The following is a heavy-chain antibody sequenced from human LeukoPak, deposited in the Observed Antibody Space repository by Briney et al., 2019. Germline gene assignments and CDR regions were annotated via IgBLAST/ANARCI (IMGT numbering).Heavy chain of an antibody. CDR3: ANLTVTSDAFDI. CDR1: GGPISSYY. D-gene: IGHD4-17*01. CDR2: IYYSGST. V-gene: IGHV4-59*01. Sequence: PSETLSLPCTVSGGPISSYYWSWIRQPPGKGLEWIGHIYYSGSTNYNPSLKSRLTIFVDTSKNQFSLTLVSLTAPDTAVYYCANLTVTSDAFDIWGQGTMVTVSS. J-gene: IGHJ3*02.